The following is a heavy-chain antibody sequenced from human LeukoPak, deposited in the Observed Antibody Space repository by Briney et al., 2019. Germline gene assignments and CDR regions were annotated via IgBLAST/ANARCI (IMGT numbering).Heavy chain of an antibody. CDR3: ARNPRGFGAYHYYYMDV. J-gene: IGHJ6*03. Sequence: GGSLRLSCAASGFTFSSYSMNWVRQAPGKGLEWVSYISSSSSTIYYADSVKGRFTISRDNAKNSLYLQMNSLRAEDTAVYYCARNPRGFGAYHYYYMDVWGKGTTVTVSS. CDR2: ISSSSSTI. D-gene: IGHD3-10*01. CDR1: GFTFSSYS. V-gene: IGHV3-48*01.